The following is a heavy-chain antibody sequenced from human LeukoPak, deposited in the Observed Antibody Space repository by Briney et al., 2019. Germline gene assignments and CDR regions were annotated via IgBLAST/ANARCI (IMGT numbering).Heavy chain of an antibody. V-gene: IGHV3-23*01. J-gene: IGHJ4*02. Sequence: PGGSLRLSCAASGFTFTSHAMSWVRQAPGHGLEWVSIISGSGDSTYYADSVKGRFTISRDNSKNTLYLQMNSLRADDTAVYYCAKESGYDVDFDYWGQGTLVTVSS. CDR3: AKESGYDVDFDY. CDR1: GFTFTSHA. CDR2: ISGSGDST. D-gene: IGHD5-12*01.